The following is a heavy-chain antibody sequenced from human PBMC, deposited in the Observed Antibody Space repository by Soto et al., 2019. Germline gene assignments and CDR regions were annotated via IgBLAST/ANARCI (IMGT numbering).Heavy chain of an antibody. Sequence: EVQLVQSGAEVKKPGESLQISCKGSGYSFTSYWIGWVRQMPGKGLEWMGIIYPGDADTRYSPSVQGQVTISADKSISTAYLQWSSLKASDTAMYYCARQPGGNSAGRAFDIWGQGTMVTVSS. D-gene: IGHD2-21*01. CDR3: ARQPGGNSAGRAFDI. CDR2: IYPGDADT. CDR1: GYSFTSYW. V-gene: IGHV5-51*01. J-gene: IGHJ3*02.